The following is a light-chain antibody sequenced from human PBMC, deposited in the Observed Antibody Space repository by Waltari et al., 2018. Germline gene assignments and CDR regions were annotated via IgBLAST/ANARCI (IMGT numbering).Light chain of an antibody. V-gene: IGKV1-33*01. J-gene: IGKJ2*01. CDR2: DAS. CDR3: QHYHSLPYT. CDR1: QDITTS. Sequence: DIQLNQSPSSLSAAVGDRVTITCQATQDITTSLSWFQQKPGKAPQLLIYDASSLQAGVPSSFIGTGSGTAFSFTITSLQPEDSATYYCQHYHSLPYTFGRGTKLQIK.